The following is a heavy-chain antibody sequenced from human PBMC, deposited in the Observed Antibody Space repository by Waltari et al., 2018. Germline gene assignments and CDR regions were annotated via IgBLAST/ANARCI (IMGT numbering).Heavy chain of an antibody. CDR2: INPKNGDT. V-gene: IGHV1-2*02. D-gene: IGHD1-26*01. J-gene: IGHJ4*02. CDR1: GYSFTDYH. CDR3: ARDPGPIVGAPDY. Sequence: QVQLVQSGTEVKKPGASVTVSGPASGYSFTDYHLHWVRQTPGQGLEWLGWINPKNGDTGYAQNFLGRVTMTRDTSINTVYMDLSGLRSDDTAVFYCARDPGPIVGAPDYWGQGTLVTVSS.